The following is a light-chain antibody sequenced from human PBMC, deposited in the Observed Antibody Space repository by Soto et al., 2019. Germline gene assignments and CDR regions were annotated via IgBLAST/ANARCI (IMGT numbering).Light chain of an antibody. CDR2: AAP. CDR1: QDIRID. Sequence: DIQGSQSPSSLSASGGDRVVISCRSSQDIRIDLGWYQQKPGKAPKRLIYAAPSLQPGVQSRFSGSGSGTEFTLTIRTLQPEDSATYYRQQSYSNFTLGKGTRREIK. J-gene: IGKJ5*01. CDR3: QQSYSNFT. V-gene: IGKV1-17*01.